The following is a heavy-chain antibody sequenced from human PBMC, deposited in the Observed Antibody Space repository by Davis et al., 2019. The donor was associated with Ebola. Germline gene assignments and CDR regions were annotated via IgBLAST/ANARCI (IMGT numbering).Heavy chain of an antibody. V-gene: IGHV4-39*01. Sequence: SETLSLTCTVSGGSISSSSYYWGWIRQPPGKGLEWIGSIYYSGSTYYNPSLKSRVTISVDTSKNQFSLKLSSVTAADTAVYYCAITGYSTFWGQGTLVTVSS. CDR2: IYYSGST. J-gene: IGHJ4*02. CDR1: GGSISSSSYY. CDR3: AITGYSTF. D-gene: IGHD6-13*01.